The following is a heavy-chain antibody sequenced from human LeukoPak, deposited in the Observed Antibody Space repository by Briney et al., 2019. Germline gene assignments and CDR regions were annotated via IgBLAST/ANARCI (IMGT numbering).Heavy chain of an antibody. V-gene: IGHV4-39*07. J-gene: IGHJ6*03. CDR3: ARDCPEEDYYYYYMDV. CDR2: IYYSGST. CDR1: GGSISSSSYY. Sequence: SETLSLTCTVSGGSISSSSYYWGWIRQPPGKGLEWIGSIYYSGSTYYNPSLKSRVTISVDTSKNQFSLKLSSVTAADTAVYYCARDCPEEDYYYYYMDVWGKGTTVTVSS.